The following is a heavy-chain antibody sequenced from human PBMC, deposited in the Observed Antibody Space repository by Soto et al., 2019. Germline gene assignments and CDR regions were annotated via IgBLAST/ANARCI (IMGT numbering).Heavy chain of an antibody. CDR1: GFTFSSYA. V-gene: IGHV3-23*01. CDR2: ISGSGGST. Sequence: EVQLLESGGGLVQPGGSLRLSCAASGFTFSSYAMSWVRQAPGKGLEWVSAISGSGGSTYYADSVKGRFTISRDNSKNTLYLQMNSLRAEDTAVYYCAKDPHYCSSTSCKKGDLDYWGQGPLVTVSS. D-gene: IGHD2-2*01. CDR3: AKDPHYCSSTSCKKGDLDY. J-gene: IGHJ4*02.